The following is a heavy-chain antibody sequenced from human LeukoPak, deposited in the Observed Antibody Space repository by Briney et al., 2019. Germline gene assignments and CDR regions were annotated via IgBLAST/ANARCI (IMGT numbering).Heavy chain of an antibody. CDR2: ISGNGYST. V-gene: IGHV3-23*01. CDR1: GFTFDKYS. D-gene: IGHD3-10*01. Sequence: GGSLRLSCAASGFTFDKYSMNWVRQAPGRGLEWVSTISGNGYSTFYADSVKGRSTISRDNSNNTLYLQMNALRADDAALYYCARDLLWFGESSVGWGQGSLVTVSS. J-gene: IGHJ4*02. CDR3: ARDLLWFGESSVG.